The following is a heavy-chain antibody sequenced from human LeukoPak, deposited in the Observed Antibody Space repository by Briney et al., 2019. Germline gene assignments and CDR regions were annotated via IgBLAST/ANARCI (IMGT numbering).Heavy chain of an antibody. J-gene: IGHJ3*02. D-gene: IGHD6-19*01. CDR1: GGSISSYY. CDR3: ARETSSGWYYAFDI. CDR2: IYTSGST. Sequence: SETLSLTCTVSGGSISSYYWSWIRQPAGKGLEWIGRIYTSGSTNYNPSLKSRVTMSVDTSKNQFSLKLSSVTAADTAVYYCARETSSGWYYAFDIWGQGTMVTVSS. V-gene: IGHV4-4*07.